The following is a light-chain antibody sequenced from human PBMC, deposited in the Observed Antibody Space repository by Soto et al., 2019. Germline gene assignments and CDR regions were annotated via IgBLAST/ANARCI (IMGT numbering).Light chain of an antibody. V-gene: IGLV2-14*03. CDR1: SSDVGRYNY. J-gene: IGLJ7*01. CDR2: DVS. Sequence: QSALTEPASVSGSPGQSITISCTGTSSDVGRYNYVSWYQQHPGKAPKLMIYDVSIRPSGVSDRFSGSKSGNTASLTISGLQAEDQGDYYCATWDDSLIGSVFGTGTQLTVL. CDR3: ATWDDSLIGSV.